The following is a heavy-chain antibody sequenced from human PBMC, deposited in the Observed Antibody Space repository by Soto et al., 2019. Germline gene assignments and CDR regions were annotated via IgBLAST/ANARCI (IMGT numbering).Heavy chain of an antibody. D-gene: IGHD1-26*01. CDR1: GASISGFY. V-gene: IGHV4-4*07. CDR3: VRDGAKTLRDWFDP. Sequence: SETLSLTCTVSGASISGFYWSWIRKSAGKGLEWIGRIYATGTTDYNPSLKSRVMMSVDTSKKQFSLKLRSVAAADTAVYYCVRDGAKTLRDWFDPWGQGISVTVSS. CDR2: IYATGTT. J-gene: IGHJ5*02.